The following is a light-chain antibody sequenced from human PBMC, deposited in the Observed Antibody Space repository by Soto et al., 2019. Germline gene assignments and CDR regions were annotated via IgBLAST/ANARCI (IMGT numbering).Light chain of an antibody. CDR1: QSISSY. Sequence: DIQMTQSPSSLSASVGDRVTITCRASQSISSYLNWYQQKPGKARKLLIYAASSLQSGVPSRFSGSGSVTDFTLSISCLQPEDFATYYCQQSYSTPRTFGQGTKLEIK. J-gene: IGKJ2*01. CDR3: QQSYSTPRT. CDR2: AAS. V-gene: IGKV1-39*01.